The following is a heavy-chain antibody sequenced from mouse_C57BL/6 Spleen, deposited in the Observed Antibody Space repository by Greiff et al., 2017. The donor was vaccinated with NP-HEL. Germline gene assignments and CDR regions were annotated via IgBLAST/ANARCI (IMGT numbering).Heavy chain of an antibody. D-gene: IGHD2-5*01. CDR2: IHPGSGST. V-gene: IGHV1-55*01. Sequence: QVQLQQPGAELVKPGASVKMSCKASGYTFTSYWITWVKQRPGQGLEWIGVIHPGSGSTNYNEKFKSKATLTVDTSASTAYMQLSSLTSEDSAVYYCARGGYYSNPYWYFDVWGTGTTVTVSS. CDR1: GYTFTSYW. CDR3: ARGGYYSNPYWYFDV. J-gene: IGHJ1*03.